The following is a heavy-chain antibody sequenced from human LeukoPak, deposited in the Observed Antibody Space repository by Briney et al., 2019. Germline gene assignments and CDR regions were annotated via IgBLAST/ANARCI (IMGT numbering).Heavy chain of an antibody. D-gene: IGHD1-1*01. CDR3: ARDASRTYFDL. V-gene: IGHV4-38-2*02. CDR1: GYSISSGYY. Sequence: SETLSHTCTVSGYSISSGYYWGWIRQPPGKGLEWIGSIYHSGLTYYNPSLKSRVTISVDTSKNHFSLNLSSVTAADTAVYYCARDASRTYFDLWGRGTLVTVSS. CDR2: IYHSGLT. J-gene: IGHJ2*01.